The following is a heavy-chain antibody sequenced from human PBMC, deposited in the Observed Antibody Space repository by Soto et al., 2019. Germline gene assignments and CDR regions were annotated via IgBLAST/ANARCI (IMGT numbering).Heavy chain of an antibody. CDR1: GYTFTSYG. Sequence: QVQLVQSGAEVKKPGASVKVSCKASGYTFTSYGISWVRQAPGQGLEWMGRISGYNGNSNYAQNLQGRVTMTTDTPTSTAYMELRSLRSDDTVVYYCAREDIQDIVVVVVAPEGLGYWGQGTLFTVSS. CDR3: AREDIQDIVVVVVAPEGLGY. CDR2: ISGYNGNS. V-gene: IGHV1-18*01. J-gene: IGHJ4*02. D-gene: IGHD2-15*01.